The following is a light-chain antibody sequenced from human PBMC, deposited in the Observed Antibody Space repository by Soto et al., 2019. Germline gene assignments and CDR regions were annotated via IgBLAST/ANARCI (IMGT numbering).Light chain of an antibody. J-gene: IGLJ1*01. Sequence: QSVLTQPPSVSGAPGQRVTTSCTGSSSNIGAHYDVHWYQQLPGTAPKMFIFGNTNRPSGVPDRFSASKSGTSASLAITGLQAEDEADYYCQSYDSSLSAHVFGTGTKVTVL. CDR3: QSYDSSLSAHV. V-gene: IGLV1-40*01. CDR2: GNT. CDR1: SSNIGAHYD.